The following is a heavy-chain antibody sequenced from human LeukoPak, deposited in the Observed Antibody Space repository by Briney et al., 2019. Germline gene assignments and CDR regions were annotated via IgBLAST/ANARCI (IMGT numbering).Heavy chain of an antibody. CDR1: GGTFSSYT. Sequence: APVKVSCKASGGTFSSYTITWVRQAPGQGLEWMGWINGHNGNTHYAQNLQDRITMTTDTSSTTVYMELRSLKSGDTAVYYCAKAPSAHWPSDYWGQGTLVTVSS. D-gene: IGHD1-1*01. J-gene: IGHJ4*02. V-gene: IGHV1-18*01. CDR2: INGHNGNT. CDR3: AKAPSAHWPSDY.